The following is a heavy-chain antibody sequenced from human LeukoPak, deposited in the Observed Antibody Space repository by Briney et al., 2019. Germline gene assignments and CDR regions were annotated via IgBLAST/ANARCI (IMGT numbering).Heavy chain of an antibody. J-gene: IGHJ4*02. CDR1: GVTFSNYS. CDR2: ISTRSTYI. Sequence: GGSLRLSCAASGVTFSNYSMNWVRQAPGKGLEWVSSISTRSTYIYYADSVKGRFTISRDNAKNSLYLQMNSLRAEDTAVYYCARDIREGGSFEYWGQGTLVTVSS. V-gene: IGHV3-21*01. CDR3: ARDIREGGSFEY. D-gene: IGHD2-15*01.